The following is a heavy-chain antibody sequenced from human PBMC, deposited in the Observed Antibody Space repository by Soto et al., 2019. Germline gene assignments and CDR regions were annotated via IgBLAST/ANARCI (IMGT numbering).Heavy chain of an antibody. CDR1: GGSISSTNHH. V-gene: IGHV4-39*01. J-gene: IGHJ4*02. D-gene: IGHD2-15*01. CDR2: IYYSGNT. CDR3: ARRQGWCSGGSCFFDY. Sequence: SETLSLTCTVSGGSISSTNHHWGWIRQTPGKGLEWIGSIYYSGNTYYSPSLKSPVTISVDTSKNQFSLKLTSVTAADTALYYCARRQGWCSGGSCFFDYSGQGALVTVSS.